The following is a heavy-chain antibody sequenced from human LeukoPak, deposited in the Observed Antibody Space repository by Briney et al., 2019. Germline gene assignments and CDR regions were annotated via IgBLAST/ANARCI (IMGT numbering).Heavy chain of an antibody. J-gene: IGHJ4*02. D-gene: IGHD2-2*03. CDR3: ARAGAGYCSTTSCYYFDY. Sequence: GGSLRLSCAASGFTFSSYSMNWVRQAPGKGLEWVSYISRSSSTTYYADSVKGRFTISRDNAKNSLYLQMNSLRAEDTAVYYCARAGAGYCSTTSCYYFDYWGQGTLVTVSS. CDR1: GFTFSSYS. V-gene: IGHV3-48*01. CDR2: ISRSSSTT.